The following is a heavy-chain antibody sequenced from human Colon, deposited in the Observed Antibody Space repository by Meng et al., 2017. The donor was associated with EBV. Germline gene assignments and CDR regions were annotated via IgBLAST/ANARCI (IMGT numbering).Heavy chain of an antibody. CDR2: IYYSGST. CDR1: VGSVSSGVYY. V-gene: IGHV4-31*03. Sequence: GHLQDPGPVLGKPSHTLPPPCTVSVGSVSSGVYYWTWIRQHPGKGLEWFGHIYYSGSTFYNPSLKRRVIISIDTSKNQFSLNLRSVTAADTAVYYCARVSSGWDYFDYWGQGTLVTVSS. D-gene: IGHD6-19*01. J-gene: IGHJ4*02. CDR3: ARVSSGWDYFDY.